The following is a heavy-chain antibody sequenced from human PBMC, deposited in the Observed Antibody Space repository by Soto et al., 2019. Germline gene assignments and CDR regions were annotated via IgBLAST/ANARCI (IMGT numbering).Heavy chain of an antibody. Sequence: QVQLQESGPGLVKPSETLSLTCTVSGGSISSYYWSWIRQPAGKGLEWIGRIYTSGSTHSNPSLKSRVTISVVTSKNQFPLKLGSVTVAGTALYYCASERGYYDFWGGYHSNWFAPWGEGTLVTVSS. CDR3: ASERGYYDFWGGYHSNWFAP. CDR2: IYTSGST. J-gene: IGHJ5*02. V-gene: IGHV4-4*07. D-gene: IGHD3-3*01. CDR1: GGSISSYY.